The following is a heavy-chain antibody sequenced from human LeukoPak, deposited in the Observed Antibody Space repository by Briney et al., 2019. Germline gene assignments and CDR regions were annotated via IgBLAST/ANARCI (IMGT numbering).Heavy chain of an antibody. CDR3: ARQDGDGLYYFDY. CDR2: IYPGSSVT. Sequence: GEPLKISCKSSGYSFNYYWFSWGRQMPGKGPEGMGIIYPGSSVTRYSPSFQGQVTISADKSITTTYLQWSSLKASDTAIYYCARQDGDGLYYFDYWGEGTLVTVSS. J-gene: IGHJ4*02. CDR1: GYSFNYYW. V-gene: IGHV5-51*01. D-gene: IGHD3-10*01.